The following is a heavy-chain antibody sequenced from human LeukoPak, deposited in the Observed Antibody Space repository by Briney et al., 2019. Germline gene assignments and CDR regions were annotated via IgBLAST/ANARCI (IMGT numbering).Heavy chain of an antibody. V-gene: IGHV3-7*05. CDR2: IKQDGSEK. CDR3: ARIGGNSFYLDY. CDR1: GFTFSGYL. Sequence: GGSLRLSCAASGFTFSGYLMSWVRQAPGKGLEWVASIKQDGSEKYYVDSVKGRFTISRDNAKNSLYLQMNSLRAEDTAVYYCARIGGNSFYLDYWGQGTLVTVSS. D-gene: IGHD3-16*01. J-gene: IGHJ4*02.